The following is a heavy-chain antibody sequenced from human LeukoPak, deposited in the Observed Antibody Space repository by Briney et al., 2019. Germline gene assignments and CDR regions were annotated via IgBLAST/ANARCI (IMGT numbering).Heavy chain of an antibody. CDR2: ISSSSSTI. Sequence: GGSLRLSCAASGFTFSSYSMKWVRQAPGKGLEWVSCISSSSSTIYYADSVKGRFTISRDNSKNTLFLQMNSLRADDTAVYFCAKDQKSIAATGYDYWGQGTLVTVSS. D-gene: IGHD6-13*01. CDR3: AKDQKSIAATGYDY. CDR1: GFTFSSYS. V-gene: IGHV3-48*01. J-gene: IGHJ4*02.